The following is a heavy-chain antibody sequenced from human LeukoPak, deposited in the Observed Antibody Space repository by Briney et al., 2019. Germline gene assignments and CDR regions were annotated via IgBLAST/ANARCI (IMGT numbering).Heavy chain of an antibody. CDR1: GGTFSSYA. CDR2: IIHVFGTA. Sequence: SVRVSCKASGGTFSSYAISWVRQAPGQGLEWVGDIIHVFGTANYAQKFQGRFTITTDESTSTAYMEMSSLRSEDTAVYYCAGAPLGYCSGGSCYSRSGDLDYWGQGTLVTVSS. V-gene: IGHV1-69*05. CDR3: AGAPLGYCSGGSCYSRSGDLDY. J-gene: IGHJ4*02. D-gene: IGHD2-15*01.